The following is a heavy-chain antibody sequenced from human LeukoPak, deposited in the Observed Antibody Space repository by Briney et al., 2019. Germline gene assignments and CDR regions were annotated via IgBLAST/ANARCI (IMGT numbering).Heavy chain of an antibody. CDR1: GFTFSNAW. Sequence: GGSLRLSCAASGFTFSNAWMTWVRQAPGKGLEWVGRIETKTDGGTTDYAAPVKGRFTISRDDSKNTLYLQMNSLKTDDTAVYYCTTVERWLLRSSPYWGQRTLVTVSS. V-gene: IGHV3-15*04. CDR3: TTVERWLLRSSPY. CDR2: IETKTDGGTT. J-gene: IGHJ4*02. D-gene: IGHD5-24*01.